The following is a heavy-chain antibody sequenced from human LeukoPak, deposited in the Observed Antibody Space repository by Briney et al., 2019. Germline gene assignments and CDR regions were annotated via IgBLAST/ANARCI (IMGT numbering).Heavy chain of an antibody. CDR2: ISGSGGST. CDR3: AKGSTIFGVVIRIAFDI. Sequence: GGSLRLSCAASGFTFSSYAMSWVRQAPGKGLGWVSAISGSGGSTYYADSVKGRFTISRDNSKNTLYLQMNSLRAEDTAVYYCAKGSTIFGVVIRIAFDIWGQGTMVTVSS. CDR1: GFTFSSYA. J-gene: IGHJ3*02. V-gene: IGHV3-23*01. D-gene: IGHD3-3*01.